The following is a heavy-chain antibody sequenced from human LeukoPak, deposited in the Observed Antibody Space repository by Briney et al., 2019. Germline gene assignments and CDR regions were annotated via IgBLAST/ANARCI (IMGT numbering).Heavy chain of an antibody. CDR1: GGSISSYY. D-gene: IGHD3-9*01. V-gene: IGHV4-59*12. Sequence: KASETLSLTCTVSGGSISSYYWSWIRQPPGRGLEWIGYIYYSGSTNYNPSLKSRVTISVDTSKNQFSLKLSSVTAADTAVYYCARGLNYDILTGYIAPFDYWGQGTLVTVSS. CDR2: IYYSGST. CDR3: ARGLNYDILTGYIAPFDY. J-gene: IGHJ4*02.